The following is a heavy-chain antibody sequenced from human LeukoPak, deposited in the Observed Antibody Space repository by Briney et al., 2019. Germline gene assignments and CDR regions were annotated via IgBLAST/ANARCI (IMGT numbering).Heavy chain of an antibody. Sequence: ASVKVSCKASGGTFSSYAISWVRQAPGQGLEWMGGIIPIFGTANYAQKFQGRVTITADESTSTAYMELSSLRSEDTAVYYCARDPSSSWYGWYFDLWGRGTLVTVSS. CDR3: ARDPSSSWYGWYFDL. D-gene: IGHD6-13*01. CDR2: IIPIFGTA. J-gene: IGHJ2*01. V-gene: IGHV1-69*13. CDR1: GGTFSSYA.